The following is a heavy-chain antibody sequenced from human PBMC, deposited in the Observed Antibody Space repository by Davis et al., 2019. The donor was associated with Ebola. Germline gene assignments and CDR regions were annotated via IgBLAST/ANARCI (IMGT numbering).Heavy chain of an antibody. CDR3: AIMTTIRG. J-gene: IGHJ4*02. Sequence: AASVKVSCKASGYTFANYAIHWVRQAPGQRLEWMGWIDAGNGNTRYSQKFQGRVSITRDTSASTGYMELSSLTSEDTAVYYCAIMTTIRGWGQGTLVTVSS. CDR1: GYTFANYA. CDR2: IDAGNGNT. V-gene: IGHV1-3*01. D-gene: IGHD5-24*01.